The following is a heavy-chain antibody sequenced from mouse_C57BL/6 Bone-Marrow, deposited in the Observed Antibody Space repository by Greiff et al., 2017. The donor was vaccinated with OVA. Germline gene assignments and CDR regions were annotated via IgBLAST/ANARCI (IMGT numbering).Heavy chain of an antibody. D-gene: IGHD4-1*01. CDR3: VRHVGTDYAMDY. V-gene: IGHV10-1*01. CDR2: IRSKSNNYAT. J-gene: IGHJ4*01. CDR1: GFSFNTYA. Sequence: EVKLVESGGGLVQPKGSLKLSCAASGFSFNTYAMNWVRQAPGKGLEWVARIRSKSNNYATYYADSVKDRFTISRDDSESMLYLQMNNLKTEDTAMYYCVRHVGTDYAMDYWGQGTSVTVSS.